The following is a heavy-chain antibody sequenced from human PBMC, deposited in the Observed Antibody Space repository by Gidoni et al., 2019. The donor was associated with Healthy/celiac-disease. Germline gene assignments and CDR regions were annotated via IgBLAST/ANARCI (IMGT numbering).Heavy chain of an antibody. V-gene: IGHV4-4*02. CDR3: ARAHYGSGSYRDY. CDR2: IYHSGST. J-gene: IGHJ4*02. CDR1: GGSISSSNW. D-gene: IGHD3-10*01. Sequence: QVQLQESGPGLVKPSGTLSLTGAVSGGSISSSNWWSWVRQPPGKGLEWIGEIYHSGSTNYNPSLKSRVTISVDKSKTQFSLKLSSVTAAATAVYYCARAHYGSGSYRDYWGQGTLVTVSS.